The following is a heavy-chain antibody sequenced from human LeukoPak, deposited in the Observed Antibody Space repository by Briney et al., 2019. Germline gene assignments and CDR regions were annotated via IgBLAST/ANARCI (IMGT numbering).Heavy chain of an antibody. Sequence: GGSLRLSCAASGFTFSGHWMSWVRQAPGKGLEWVANINQGGSDKYYVDSVKGRFTISRDNAKNSVYLQMNSLGAEDTAVYYCARGWGEKGYCRGGTCNNPQFDYWGRGILVTVSS. V-gene: IGHV3-7*01. J-gene: IGHJ4*02. CDR3: ARGWGEKGYCRGGTCNNPQFDY. CDR1: GFTFSGHW. CDR2: INQGGSDK. D-gene: IGHD2-15*01.